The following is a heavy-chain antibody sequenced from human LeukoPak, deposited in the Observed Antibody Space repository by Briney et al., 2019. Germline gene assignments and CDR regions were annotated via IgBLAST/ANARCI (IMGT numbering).Heavy chain of an antibody. CDR2: INPSGGST. Sequence: SVKVSCKASGYTFTNYYMNWVRQAPGQGLEWMGIINPSGGSTSYAQKFQGRVTITADESTSTAYMELSSLRSEDTAVYYCARYCSSTSCYGDWFDPWGQGTLVTVSS. CDR1: GYTFTNYY. V-gene: IGHV1-46*01. CDR3: ARYCSSTSCYGDWFDP. D-gene: IGHD2-2*01. J-gene: IGHJ5*02.